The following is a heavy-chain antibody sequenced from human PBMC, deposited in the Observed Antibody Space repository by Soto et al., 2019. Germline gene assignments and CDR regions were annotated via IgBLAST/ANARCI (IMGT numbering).Heavy chain of an antibody. CDR1: GYTFTSYD. J-gene: IGHJ6*03. CDR2: MNPNSGNT. D-gene: IGHD3-3*01. CDR3: ARGLGYYDFWSGYSPDYYYYYMDV. Sequence: ASVKVSCKASGYTFTSYDINWVRRATGQGLEWMGWMNPNSGNTGCAQKFQGRVTMTRNTSISTAYMELSSLRSEDTAVYYCARGLGYYDFWSGYSPDYYYYYMDVWGKGTTVTVSS. V-gene: IGHV1-8*01.